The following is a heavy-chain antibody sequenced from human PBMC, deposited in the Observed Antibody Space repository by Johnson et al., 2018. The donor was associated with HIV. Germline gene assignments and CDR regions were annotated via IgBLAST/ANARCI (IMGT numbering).Heavy chain of an antibody. CDR1: GFAFGSYW. J-gene: IGHJ3*02. D-gene: IGHD1-26*01. CDR2: INQYGSAE. Sequence: EQLVESGGGLVQPGGSLRLSCAASGFAFGSYWMHWVRQAPGKGLQWVANINQYGSAEYYADSVKGRFTISRDNAKNTLYLQMNSRRAEDTAVYYCARGANSGSYFGAFDIWGLGTMVTVSS. V-gene: IGHV3-7*02. CDR3: ARGANSGSYFGAFDI.